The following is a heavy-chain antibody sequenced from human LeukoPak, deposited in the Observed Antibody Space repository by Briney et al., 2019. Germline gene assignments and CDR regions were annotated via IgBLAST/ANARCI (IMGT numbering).Heavy chain of an antibody. V-gene: IGHV3-21*01. CDR2: ISSSSSYI. CDR1: GFTFSSYS. J-gene: IGHJ4*02. D-gene: IGHD5-18*01. CDR3: ASLDTAMVTSVY. Sequence: GGSLRLSCAASGFTFSSYSMNWVRQAPGKGLEWASSISSSSSYIYYADSVKGRFTISRDNAKNSLYLQMNSLRAEDTAVYYCASLDTAMVTSVYWGQGTLVTVSS.